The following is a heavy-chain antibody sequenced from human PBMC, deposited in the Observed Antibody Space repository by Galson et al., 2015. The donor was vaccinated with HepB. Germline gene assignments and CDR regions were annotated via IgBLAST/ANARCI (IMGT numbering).Heavy chain of an antibody. CDR3: ARGGSCGGDCFDWYFDV. CDR2: INTNTGRP. D-gene: IGHD2-21*02. Sequence: SVKVSCKASGYTFTNYAINWVRQAPGQGLEWMGWINTNTGRPTYGQGFTGRFVFSLDTSVSTAYLQISSLKAEDTAVYYCARGGSCGGDCFDWYFDVWGRGTLVAVSS. V-gene: IGHV7-4-1*02. CDR1: GYTFTNYA. J-gene: IGHJ2*01.